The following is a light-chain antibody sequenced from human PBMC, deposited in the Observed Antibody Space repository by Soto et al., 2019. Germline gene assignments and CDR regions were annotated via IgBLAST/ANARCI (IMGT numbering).Light chain of an antibody. CDR2: DAS. J-gene: IGKJ2*01. V-gene: IGKV1-33*01. CDR1: QDISNY. Sequence: DIQMTQSPSSLSASVGDRVTITCQASQDISNYLNWYQQKAGKAPKLLIYDASNLETGVPSRFSGSGSGTGFIFTISSLQPEDTATYYCQQYDSVPPTFGQGTKLEIK. CDR3: QQYDSVPPT.